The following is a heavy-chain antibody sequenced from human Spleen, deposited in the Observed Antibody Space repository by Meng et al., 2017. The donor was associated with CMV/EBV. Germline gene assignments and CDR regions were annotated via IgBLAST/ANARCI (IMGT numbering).Heavy chain of an antibody. J-gene: IGHJ4*02. CDR2: ISWNSGSI. V-gene: IGHV3-9*01. Sequence: LSLTCAASGFQFDDYAMHWVRQAPGKGLEWVSGISWNSGSIGYADSVKGRFTISRDNSKNTLYLQMNSLRAEDTAVYYCARAYSSSSLPFSVDYWGQGTLVTVSS. D-gene: IGHD6-6*01. CDR3: ARAYSSSSLPFSVDY. CDR1: GFQFDDYA.